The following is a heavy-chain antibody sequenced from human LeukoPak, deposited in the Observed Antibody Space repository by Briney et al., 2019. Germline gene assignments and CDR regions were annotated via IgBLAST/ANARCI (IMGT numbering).Heavy chain of an antibody. CDR3: VREGSWTGFFDY. V-gene: IGHV3-9*01. D-gene: IGHD6-13*01. CDR1: GFTFDDYA. J-gene: IGHJ4*02. CDR2: ISWNSGSI. Sequence: GGSLRLSCAASGFTFDDYAMHWVRQAPGKGLEWVSGISWNSGSIGYADSVKGRFTISRDNAKNSLYLQMNSLRAEDTGVYYCVREGSWTGFFDYWGQGTLVTVSS.